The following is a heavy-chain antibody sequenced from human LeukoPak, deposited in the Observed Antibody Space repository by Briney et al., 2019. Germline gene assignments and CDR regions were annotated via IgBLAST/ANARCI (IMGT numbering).Heavy chain of an antibody. CDR3: ARVGSYYYDGTHYFDY. Sequence: ASVKVSCKASGYTFTSYAMHWVRRAPGQRLEWMGWINAGNGNTKYSQKFQGRVTITRDTSASTAYMELSSLRSEDTAVYYCARVGSYYYDGTHYFDYWGQGTLVTVSS. J-gene: IGHJ4*02. CDR1: GYTFTSYA. CDR2: INAGNGNT. V-gene: IGHV1-3*01. D-gene: IGHD3-22*01.